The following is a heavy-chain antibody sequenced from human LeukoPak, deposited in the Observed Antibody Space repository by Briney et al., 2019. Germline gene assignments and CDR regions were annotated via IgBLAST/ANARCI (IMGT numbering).Heavy chain of an antibody. D-gene: IGHD4-23*01. CDR1: GFTFSSYA. CDR3: AKQMYGGDSWKFDY. V-gene: IGHV3-23*01. CDR2: ISGSGGST. Sequence: PGGSLRLSCAASGFTFSSYAMSWVRQAPGKGLEWVSAISGSGGSTYYADSVKGRFTISRDNSKNTLYLQMNSLRAEDTAIYYCAKQMYGGDSWKFDYWGQGTLVTVSS. J-gene: IGHJ4*02.